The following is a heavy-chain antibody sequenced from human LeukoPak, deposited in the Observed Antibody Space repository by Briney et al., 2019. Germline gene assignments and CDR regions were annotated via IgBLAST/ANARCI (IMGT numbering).Heavy chain of an antibody. D-gene: IGHD4-23*01. Sequence: SETLSLTCTASGDSISSGGYYWTWIRQHPGKGLEWIGDIYQSGSAYYNPSLKSRVTISVDTSKNQFSLNLTSVTAADTALYYCARVSNGGNLLDYWGQGTLVTVSS. V-gene: IGHV4-31*03. CDR1: GDSISSGGYY. J-gene: IGHJ4*02. CDR3: ARVSNGGNLLDY. CDR2: IYQSGSA.